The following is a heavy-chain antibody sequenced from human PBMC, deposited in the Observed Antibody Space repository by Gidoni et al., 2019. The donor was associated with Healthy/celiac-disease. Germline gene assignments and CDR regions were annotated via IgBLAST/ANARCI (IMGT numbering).Heavy chain of an antibody. V-gene: IGHV4-39*01. J-gene: IGHJ5*02. CDR1: GAPISSSSYS. CDR2: IDYSGRT. Sequence: QLQLHESGPGLVKPSETLSLHCTVTGAPISSSSYSRGWFRQPPGKGLEWFGSIDYSGRTYSNPSLTSRVTISVDTSKNQFSLKLSSVTAADTAVYYCARHVGLGSNWFDPWGQGTLVTVSS. D-gene: IGHD1-26*01. CDR3: ARHVGLGSNWFDP.